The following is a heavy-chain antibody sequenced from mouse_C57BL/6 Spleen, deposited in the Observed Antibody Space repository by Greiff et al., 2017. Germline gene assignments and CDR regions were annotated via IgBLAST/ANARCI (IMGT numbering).Heavy chain of an antibody. CDR2: LYPGDGDT. D-gene: IGHD4-1*01. CDR1: GYAFSSYW. V-gene: IGHV1-80*01. Sequence: QVQLKESGAELVKPGASVKISCKASGYAFSSYWMNWVKQRPGKGLEWIGQLYPGDGDTNYNGKFKGKATLTADKSSSTAYMQLSSLTSEDSAVYFCARSTGYWYFDVWGTGTTVTVSS. J-gene: IGHJ1*03. CDR3: ARSTGYWYFDV.